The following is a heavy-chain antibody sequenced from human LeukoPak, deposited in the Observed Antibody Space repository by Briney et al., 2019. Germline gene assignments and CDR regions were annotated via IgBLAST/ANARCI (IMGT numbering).Heavy chain of an antibody. CDR3: ARVTGYMIEDYFDY. CDR2: ISHSGRA. D-gene: IGHD3-22*01. CDR1: GGSFSGYY. J-gene: IGHJ4*02. Sequence: SETLSLTCAVYGGSFSGYYWTWIRQPPGKGLEWIGEISHSGRANYNPSLKSRVTISVDTSKNQFSLKVSSVTAADTAVYYCARVTGYMIEDYFDYWGQGTLVTVSS. V-gene: IGHV4-34*01.